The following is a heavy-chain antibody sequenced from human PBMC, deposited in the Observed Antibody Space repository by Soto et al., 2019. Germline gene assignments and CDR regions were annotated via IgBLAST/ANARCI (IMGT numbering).Heavy chain of an antibody. CDR3: AKDGFEDYGLAV. Sequence: GWSLRLSCTSSVLTFISHGMHWVRQAPGKGLDWVAIISYDGYNKFYGDSVRGRFTISRDKSMKTVHLELNSLRAEDTAVYYCAKDGFEDYGLAVWGQGTTVTVSS. D-gene: IGHD3-3*01. CDR2: ISYDGYNK. CDR1: VLTFISHG. V-gene: IGHV3-30*18. J-gene: IGHJ6*02.